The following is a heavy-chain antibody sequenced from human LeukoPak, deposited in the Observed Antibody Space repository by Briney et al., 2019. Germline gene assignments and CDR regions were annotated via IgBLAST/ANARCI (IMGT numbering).Heavy chain of an antibody. CDR2: INPNSGGT. Sequence: PGASVKVSCKAFGYTFTGYYMHWVRQAPGQGLEWMGWINPNSGGTNYAQKFQGRVTMTRDTSISTAYMELSRLRSDDTAVYYCARAMALGYCSGGSCYGPWFDPWGQGTLVTVSS. CDR1: GYTFTGYY. D-gene: IGHD2-15*01. J-gene: IGHJ5*02. V-gene: IGHV1-2*02. CDR3: ARAMALGYCSGGSCYGPWFDP.